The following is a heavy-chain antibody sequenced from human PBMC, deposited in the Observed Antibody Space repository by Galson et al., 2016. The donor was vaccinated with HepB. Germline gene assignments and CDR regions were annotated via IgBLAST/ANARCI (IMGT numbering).Heavy chain of an antibody. V-gene: IGHV1-3*01. CDR2: IDVGNGDT. D-gene: IGHD6-13*01. CDR1: GYIFTGYA. CDR3: ARGYSLNWFDP. Sequence: SVKVSCKASGYIFTGYAIHWVRQAPGQRLEWMGWIDVGNGDTDSSQKFQGRVTITSDTSASTAYMELSSLRSEDTAVYYCARGYSLNWFDPWGQGTLVTVSS. J-gene: IGHJ5*02.